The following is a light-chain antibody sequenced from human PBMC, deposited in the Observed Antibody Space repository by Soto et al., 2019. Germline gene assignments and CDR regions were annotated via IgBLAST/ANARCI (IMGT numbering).Light chain of an antibody. CDR2: TAS. Sequence: DIQMTQSPSSLSAYVGDRVTITCRASQRISAYLNWYQHKPGKAPRLLIYTASSLQSGVPSRFSGSGSGTDFTLTISSLQPEDFGLYFCQQYDKWPLTFGGGTKVEIK. V-gene: IGKV1-39*01. CDR3: QQYDKWPLT. CDR1: QRISAY. J-gene: IGKJ4*01.